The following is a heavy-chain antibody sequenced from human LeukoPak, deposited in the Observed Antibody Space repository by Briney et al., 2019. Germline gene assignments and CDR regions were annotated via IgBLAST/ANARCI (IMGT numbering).Heavy chain of an antibody. CDR3: ARDRTSVEYSSSHLNWFDP. J-gene: IGHJ5*02. CDR1: GFTFDDYA. V-gene: IGHV3-9*01. D-gene: IGHD6-6*01. CDR2: ITWNRDNI. Sequence: GGSLRLSCAASGFTFDDYAMHWVRQAPGKGLEWVSGITWNRDNIGYGDSVKGRFIVSRDNVKNVLYLQMKSLRPEDTALYYCARDRTSVEYSSSHLNWFDPWGQGTLVTVSS.